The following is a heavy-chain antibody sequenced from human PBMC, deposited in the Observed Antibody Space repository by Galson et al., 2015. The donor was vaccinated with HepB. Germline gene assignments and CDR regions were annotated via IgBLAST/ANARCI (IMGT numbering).Heavy chain of an antibody. CDR1: GFTFSRSN. Sequence: SLRLSCAGSGFTFSRSNMQWVRQAPGKGLEYIPAISSNGGSTYYADSVKGRSTISRDNSKNTLNLQMSSLRGEDTAVYYCVKSGDKGLRFSHDFDSWGQGTLVTVSS. CDR3: VKSGDKGLRFSHDFDS. CDR2: ISSNGGST. D-gene: IGHD5-12*01. J-gene: IGHJ4*02. V-gene: IGHV3-64D*06.